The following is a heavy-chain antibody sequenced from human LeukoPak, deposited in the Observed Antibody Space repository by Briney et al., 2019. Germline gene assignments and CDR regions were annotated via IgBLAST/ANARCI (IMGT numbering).Heavy chain of an antibody. D-gene: IGHD7-27*01. CDR3: ANMLAGDRWYFDY. CDR2: ISYDGINK. Sequence: PGRSLRLSCAASGFTFSSYAMHWVRQAPGKGLEWVAFISYDGINKYYADSVKGRFTISRDNSKNTLYLQMNSLRADDTAVYYCANMLAGDRWYFDYWGQGTLVTVSS. J-gene: IGHJ4*02. V-gene: IGHV3-30-3*01. CDR1: GFTFSSYA.